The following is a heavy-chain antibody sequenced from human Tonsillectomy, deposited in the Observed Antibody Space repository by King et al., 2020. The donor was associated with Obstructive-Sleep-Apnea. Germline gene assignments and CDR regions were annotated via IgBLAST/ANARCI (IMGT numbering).Heavy chain of an antibody. D-gene: IGHD5-12*01. CDR3: AREFPQGVDSEGLDV. V-gene: IGHV3-48*04. CDR1: GFTFSNYK. Sequence: VQLVESGGGLVQPGGSLRLSCLASGFTFSNYKMNWVRQAPGKGLEWVSYIDTTSATIYYADSLKGRFTISRDNAKKSLYLQMNSLRAEDTAVYYCAREFPQGVDSEGLDVWGQGTTVTVSS. CDR2: IDTTSATI. J-gene: IGHJ6*02.